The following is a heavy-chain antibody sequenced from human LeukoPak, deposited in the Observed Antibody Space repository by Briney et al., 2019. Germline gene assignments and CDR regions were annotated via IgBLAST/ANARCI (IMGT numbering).Heavy chain of an antibody. Sequence: ASVKVSCKASGYTFTSYGISWVRQAPGQGLEWMGWISAYNGNTNYAQKLQGRVTMTTDTSTSTAYMELRSLRSDDTAVYYCARLPYCSGGSCSKSPFDYWGQGTLVTVSS. J-gene: IGHJ4*02. D-gene: IGHD2-15*01. CDR1: GYTFTSYG. V-gene: IGHV1-18*01. CDR2: ISAYNGNT. CDR3: ARLPYCSGGSCSKSPFDY.